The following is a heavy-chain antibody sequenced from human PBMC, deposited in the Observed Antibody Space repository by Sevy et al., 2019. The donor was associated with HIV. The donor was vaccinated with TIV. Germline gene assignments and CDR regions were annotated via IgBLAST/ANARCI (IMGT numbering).Heavy chain of an antibody. V-gene: IGHV3-15*01. D-gene: IGHD6-13*01. CDR2: INSRADGGTT. CDR3: TTVHSGISSWCDY. CDR1: GFTFSNTW. J-gene: IGHJ4*02. Sequence: GGSLRLSCAASGFTFSNTWMSWVRRAPGKGLEWVGRINSRADGGTTDYAAPVKGRFIISRDDSKNTLYLQMNSLKTEDTAVYYSTTVHSGISSWCDYWGQGTLVTVSS.